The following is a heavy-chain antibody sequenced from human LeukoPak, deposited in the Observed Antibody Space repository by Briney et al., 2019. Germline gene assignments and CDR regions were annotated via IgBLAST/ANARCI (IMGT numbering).Heavy chain of an antibody. CDR3: ARVWTGQWPPHYYYMDV. D-gene: IGHD6-19*01. V-gene: IGHV4-38-2*02. Sequence: SETLSLTCTVSGGSISSGYYWGWVRQPPGKGLEWIGSIYHSGSTYYNPSLKSRVTISVDTSKNQFSLKLSSVTAEDTAVYYCARVWTGQWPPHYYYMDVWGKGTTVTISS. J-gene: IGHJ6*03. CDR2: IYHSGST. CDR1: GGSISSGYY.